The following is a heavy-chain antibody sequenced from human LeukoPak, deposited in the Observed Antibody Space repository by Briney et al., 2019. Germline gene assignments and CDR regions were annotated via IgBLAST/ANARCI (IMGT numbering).Heavy chain of an antibody. CDR3: ATLMAHLDY. CDR2: INPNSGDT. J-gene: IGHJ4*02. D-gene: IGHD2-8*01. CDR1: GYTFTDYH. Sequence: ASVKVSCKAFGYTFTDYHMHWVRQAPGQGLEWMGWINPNSGDTNSAQKFQGRVAMTRDTTISTAYMELSRLRSDDTAVFYCATLMAHLDYWGQGTLVTVSS. V-gene: IGHV1-2*02.